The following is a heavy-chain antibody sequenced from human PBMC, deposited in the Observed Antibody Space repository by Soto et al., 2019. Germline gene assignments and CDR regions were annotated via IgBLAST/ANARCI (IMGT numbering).Heavy chain of an antibody. D-gene: IGHD4-17*01. V-gene: IGHV3-21*06. CDR3: ARDLGDYGDYLYYHYAMDV. J-gene: IGHJ6*02. CDR1: GFDFDSYT. CDR2: ISSRGSYI. Sequence: GGSLRLSCVASGFDFDSYTIHWVRQAPGKGLEWVSFISSRGSYIFYADSVKGRFTISRDNAKSILYLQMNSLRAEDTAVYYCARDLGDYGDYLYYHYAMDVWGQGTTVTVSS.